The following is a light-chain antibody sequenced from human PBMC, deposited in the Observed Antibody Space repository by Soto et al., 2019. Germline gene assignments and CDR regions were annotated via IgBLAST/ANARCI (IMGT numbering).Light chain of an antibody. CDR3: QQYENLPYT. CDR2: DIS. J-gene: IGKJ2*01. V-gene: IGKV1-33*01. Sequence: DIQLTQSASSLSASVGDRVTITCQASQVITNYVNWYQQKPGKAPKLLIYDISTLEIGVPSRFSGSGSGTDFTFTITGLQPEDIATYFCQQYENLPYTFGQGTKLEI. CDR1: QVITNY.